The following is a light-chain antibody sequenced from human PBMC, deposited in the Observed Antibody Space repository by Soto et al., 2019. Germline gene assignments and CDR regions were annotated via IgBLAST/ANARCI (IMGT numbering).Light chain of an antibody. V-gene: IGLV2-8*01. CDR1: SSDVGAYKY. CDR3: TSYVGNAIWV. J-gene: IGLJ3*02. Sequence: QSALTQPPSASGSPGQSVTISCTGTSSDVGAYKYVSWYQQYPGKAPKLMISEVTKRPSGVPDRFSGSKSGNTASLTVSGLQAEDEAAYYCTSYVGNAIWVFGGGTKLTVL. CDR2: EVT.